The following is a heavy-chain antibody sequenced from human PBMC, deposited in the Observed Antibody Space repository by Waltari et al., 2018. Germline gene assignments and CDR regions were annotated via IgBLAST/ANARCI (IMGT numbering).Heavy chain of an antibody. CDR1: GFTFSSYG. D-gene: IGHD1-1*01. CDR3: ARRGLERSWYFDL. Sequence: QVQLVESGGGVVQPGRSLRLSCAASGFTFSSYGMHWVRQAPGKGLEWVAVIWYDGRNKYYADSVKGRFTISRDNSKNTLYLQMNSLRAEDTAVYYCARRGLERSWYFDLWGRGTLVTVSS. J-gene: IGHJ2*01. CDR2: IWYDGRNK. V-gene: IGHV3-33*01.